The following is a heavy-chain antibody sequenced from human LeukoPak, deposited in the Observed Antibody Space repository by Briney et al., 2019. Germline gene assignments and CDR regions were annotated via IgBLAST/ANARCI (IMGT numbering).Heavy chain of an antibody. CDR1: GFAFSSYW. D-gene: IGHD4-11*01. CDR3: ANQAYSQFDY. Sequence: PGGSLRLSCAASGFAFSSYWMRWVRQAPGKGLELVANISLDGSAEDYVDSVRGRFAISRDNAKRSLYLQMNSLSPEDTAVYYCANQAYSQFDYWGQGTLVSVSS. V-gene: IGHV3-7*01. J-gene: IGHJ4*02. CDR2: ISLDGSAE.